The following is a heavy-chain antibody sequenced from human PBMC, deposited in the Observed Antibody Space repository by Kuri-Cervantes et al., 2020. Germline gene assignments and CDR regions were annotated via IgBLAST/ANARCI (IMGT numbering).Heavy chain of an antibody. J-gene: IGHJ4*02. CDR2: IYYSGST. D-gene: IGHD2-8*01. V-gene: IGHV4-31*03. CDR3: ARPKKNGLDKGTIVY. CDR1: GGSISSGGYY. Sequence: SETLSLTCTVSGGSISSGGYYWSWIRQHPGKGLEWIGYIYYSGSTYYNPSLKSRVTISVDTSKNQFSLKLSSVTAADTVVYYCARPKKNGLDKGTIVYWGQGTLVTVSS.